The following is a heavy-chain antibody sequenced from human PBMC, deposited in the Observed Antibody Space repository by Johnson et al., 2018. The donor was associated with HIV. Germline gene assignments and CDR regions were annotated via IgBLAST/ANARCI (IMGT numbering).Heavy chain of an antibody. CDR3: AREEGSGEPPNAFDI. CDR1: GFTVSRNY. Sequence: VQLVESGGGLVQPGGSLRLSCAASGFTVSRNYMSWVRQAPGKGLEWVSVIYSDGSTYYADSVKGRFTISRDTSKNTLYLQMNSLRAEDTAVYYCAREEGSGEPPNAFDIWGQGTMVTVSS. V-gene: IGHV3-66*02. CDR2: IYSDGST. D-gene: IGHD3-16*01. J-gene: IGHJ3*02.